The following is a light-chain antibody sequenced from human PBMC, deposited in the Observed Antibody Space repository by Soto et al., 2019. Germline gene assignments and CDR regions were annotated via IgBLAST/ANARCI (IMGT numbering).Light chain of an antibody. J-gene: IGLJ3*02. CDR2: EVN. CDR1: SRDIGSYDF. CDR3: SSYSSGSTLGV. Sequence: QSALTQPPSASGSPGQSVTISCTGTSRDIGSYDFVAWYQQHPGKAPKLIIYEVNNRPSGVSNRFSGSKSGNTASLTISGLQAEDEAVYYCSSYSSGSTLGVFGGGTKVTVL. V-gene: IGLV2-14*01.